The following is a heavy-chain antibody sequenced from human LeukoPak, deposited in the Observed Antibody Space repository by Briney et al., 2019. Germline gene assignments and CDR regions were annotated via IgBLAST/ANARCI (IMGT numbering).Heavy chain of an antibody. CDR1: GGSISSGGSS. Sequence: SQTLSLTCAVSGGSISSGGSSWSWIRQPPGKDLGWIGYIYHSGSTYYNPSLKSRVTISLDRSRNQFSLKLSSVTAADTAVYYCARTYYDILTAYYFDPWGQGTLVTVSS. CDR3: ARTYYDILTAYYFDP. D-gene: IGHD3-9*01. J-gene: IGHJ5*02. CDR2: IYHSGST. V-gene: IGHV4-30-2*01.